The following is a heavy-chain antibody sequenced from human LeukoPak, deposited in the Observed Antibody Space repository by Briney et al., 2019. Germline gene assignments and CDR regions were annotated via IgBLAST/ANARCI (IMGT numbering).Heavy chain of an antibody. CDR3: ARSIAVAVNDAFDI. CDR1: GYTFTSYA. CDR2: INAGNGNT. V-gene: IGHV1-3*01. D-gene: IGHD6-19*01. Sequence: ASVKASCKASGYTFTSYAMHWVRQAPGQRLEWMGWINAGNGNTKYSQKFQGRVTITRDTSASTAYMELSSLRSGDTAVYYCARSIAVAVNDAFDIWGQGTMVTVSS. J-gene: IGHJ3*02.